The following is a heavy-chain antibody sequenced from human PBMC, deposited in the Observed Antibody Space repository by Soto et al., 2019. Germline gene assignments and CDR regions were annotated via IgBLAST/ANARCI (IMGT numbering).Heavy chain of an antibody. D-gene: IGHD5-18*01. J-gene: IGHJ4*02. Sequence: QVQLVQSGAEVKKPGASVKVSCKASGYTFTSYGISWVRQAPGQGLEWMGWISAYNRNTNYAQKLQGRVTMTTDTSTSTAYMELRSLRSGDTAVYYCASSLLVGYGLEGESDWGQGTLVTVSS. V-gene: IGHV1-18*01. CDR3: ASSLLVGYGLEGESD. CDR1: GYTFTSYG. CDR2: ISAYNRNT.